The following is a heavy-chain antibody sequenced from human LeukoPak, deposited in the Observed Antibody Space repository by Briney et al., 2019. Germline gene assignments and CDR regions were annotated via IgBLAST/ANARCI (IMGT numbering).Heavy chain of an antibody. V-gene: IGHV3-30*04. D-gene: IGHD5-12*01. J-gene: IGHJ3*02. CDR1: GFTFSSYA. Sequence: PPGGSLRLSCAASGFTFSSYAMHWVRQAPGKGLEWVAVISYDGSNKYYADSVKGRFTISRDNSKNTLYLHMNSLRAEDTAVYYCAKGISGYALGRDAFDIWGQGTMVTVSS. CDR2: ISYDGSNK. CDR3: AKGISGYALGRDAFDI.